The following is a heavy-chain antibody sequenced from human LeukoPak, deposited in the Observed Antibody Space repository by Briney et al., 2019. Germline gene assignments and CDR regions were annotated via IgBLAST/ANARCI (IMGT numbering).Heavy chain of an antibody. Sequence: GASVKVSFKASGYTFTSYDINWVRQATGQGLEWMGWMNPNSGNTGYAQKFQGRVTMTRNTSISTAYMELSSLRSEDTAVYYCARSRGYSYGSDYWGQGTLVTVSS. D-gene: IGHD5-18*01. V-gene: IGHV1-8*01. CDR1: GYTFTSYD. J-gene: IGHJ4*02. CDR2: MNPNSGNT. CDR3: ARSRGYSYGSDY.